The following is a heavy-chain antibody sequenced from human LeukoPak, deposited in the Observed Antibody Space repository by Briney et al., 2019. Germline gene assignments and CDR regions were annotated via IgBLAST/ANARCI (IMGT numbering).Heavy chain of an antibody. J-gene: IGHJ4*02. V-gene: IGHV4-34*01. Sequence: SETLSLTCAVYGGSFSGYYWSWIRQPPGKGLEWIGEINHSGSTNYNPSLKSRVTISVDTSRNQFSLKLSSVTAADTAVYYCARGTMADYWGQGTLVTVSS. CDR2: INHSGST. CDR3: ARGTMADY. D-gene: IGHD3-10*01. CDR1: GGSFSGYY.